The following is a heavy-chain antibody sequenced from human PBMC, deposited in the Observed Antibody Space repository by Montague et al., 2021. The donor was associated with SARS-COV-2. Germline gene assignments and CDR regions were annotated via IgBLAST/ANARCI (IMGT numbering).Heavy chain of an antibody. CDR2: TYYRSKWDS. V-gene: IGHV6-1*01. CDR3: ASSGITLTGLDAFDI. D-gene: IGHD3-9*01. CDR1: GDSVSSQSVA. J-gene: IGHJ3*02. Sequence: RAISGDSVSSQSVAWNWIRQSPSRGLEWLGRTYYRSKWDSDYAESVKRRLVITPDTSKNQVSLQLNSVIPEDTAVYFCASSGITLTGLDAFDIWGQGTMVTVSS.